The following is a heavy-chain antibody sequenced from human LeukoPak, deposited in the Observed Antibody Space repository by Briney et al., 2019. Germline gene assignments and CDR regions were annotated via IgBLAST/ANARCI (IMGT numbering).Heavy chain of an antibody. J-gene: IGHJ4*02. CDR1: GGSISSTTYY. D-gene: IGHD4-17*01. V-gene: IGHV4-39*07. Sequence: PSETLSLTCTVSGGSISSTTYYWGWIRQPPGKGLEWIGSIYYGGSTYYNPSLKSRVTISVDTSKNQFSLKLSSVTAADTAVYYCARTTTTFDDWGQGTLVTVSS. CDR2: IYYGGST. CDR3: ARTTTTFDD.